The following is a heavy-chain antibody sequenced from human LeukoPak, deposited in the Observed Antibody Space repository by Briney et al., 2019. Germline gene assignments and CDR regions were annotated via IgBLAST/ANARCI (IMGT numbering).Heavy chain of an antibody. D-gene: IGHD1-26*01. V-gene: IGHV1-69*05. Sequence: ASVKVSCKASGGTFISYAISWVRQAPGQGLEWMGRIIPIFGTANYAQKFQGRVTITTDESTSTAYMELSSLRSEDTAVYYCARELVGATGRAYNWFDPWGQGTLVTVSS. J-gene: IGHJ5*02. CDR3: ARELVGATGRAYNWFDP. CDR1: GGTFISYA. CDR2: IIPIFGTA.